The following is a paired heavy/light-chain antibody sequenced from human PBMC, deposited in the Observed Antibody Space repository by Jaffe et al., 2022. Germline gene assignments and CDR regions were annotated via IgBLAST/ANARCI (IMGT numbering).Light chain of an antibody. J-gene: IGKJ2*01. Sequence: DIVMTQSPDSLAVSLGERATITCKSSQNVLYSPNRRNSLAWYQQKPGQPPTVLIFWASSRESGVPDRFSGSGSGTEFTLTISSLQAEDVAVYYCQQYYSAPFTFGQGTKLEI. V-gene: IGKV4-1*01. CDR3: QQYYSAPFT. CDR2: WAS. CDR1: QNVLYSPNRRNS.
Heavy chain of an antibody. CDR1: GGIFNNYV. V-gene: IGHV1-69*05. CDR2: IIPIFGTT. D-gene: IGHD3-10*01. J-gene: IGHJ5*02. CDR3: ARGVRGIEFTSWFDP. Sequence: QVRLVQSGAEVKKPGSSVKVSCKASGGIFNNYVINWLRQPPGQGLEWMGGIIPIFGTTNYTQKFQGRVTISTDESTSTAYMELSSLSSDDTATYYCARGVRGIEFTSWFDPWGQGTLVTVSS.